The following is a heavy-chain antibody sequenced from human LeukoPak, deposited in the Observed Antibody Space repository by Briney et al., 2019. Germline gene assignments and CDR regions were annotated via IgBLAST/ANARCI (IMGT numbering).Heavy chain of an antibody. Sequence: SVKVSCKASGGTFSSYAISWVRQAPGQGLEWMGRIIPILGIANYAQKFQGRVTITADKSTCTAYMELSSLRSEDTAVYYCARVVDDSRSDYFDYWGQGTLVTVSS. D-gene: IGHD3-22*01. CDR3: ARVVDDSRSDYFDY. CDR2: IIPILGIA. CDR1: GGTFSSYA. V-gene: IGHV1-69*04. J-gene: IGHJ4*02.